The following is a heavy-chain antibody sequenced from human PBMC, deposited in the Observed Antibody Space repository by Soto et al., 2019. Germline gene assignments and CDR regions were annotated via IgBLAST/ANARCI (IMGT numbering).Heavy chain of an antibody. CDR1: GYTFTSYG. CDR3: ARVGSSIAVRPFDY. D-gene: IGHD6-6*01. CDR2: ISAYNGNT. V-gene: IGHV1-18*01. Sequence: GASVKVSCKASGYTFTSYGISWVRQAPGQGLEWMGWISAYNGNTNYAQKLQGRVTMTTDTSTSTAYMELRSSVTAADTAVYYCARVGSSIAVRPFDYWGQGTLVTVSS. J-gene: IGHJ4*01.